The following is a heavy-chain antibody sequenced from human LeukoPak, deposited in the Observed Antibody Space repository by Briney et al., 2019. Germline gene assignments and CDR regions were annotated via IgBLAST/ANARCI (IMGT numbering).Heavy chain of an antibody. CDR1: GFTVSSNY. D-gene: IGHD1-14*01. Sequence: GGSLRLSCAASGFTVSSNYMSWVRQAPGKGLEWVSVIYSGGSTYYADSVKGRFTISRDNSKNTLYLQMNSLRAEDTAVYYCAKSTRLEPHFGYWGQGTLVTVSS. V-gene: IGHV3-53*05. J-gene: IGHJ4*02. CDR2: IYSGGST. CDR3: AKSTRLEPHFGY.